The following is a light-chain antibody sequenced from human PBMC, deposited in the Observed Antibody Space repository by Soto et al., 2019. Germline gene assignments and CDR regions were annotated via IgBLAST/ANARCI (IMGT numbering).Light chain of an antibody. V-gene: IGKV3-20*01. CDR2: AAS. J-gene: IGKJ1*01. CDR1: QSVTSSY. Sequence: EIVLTQSPGTLSLSPGERATLSCRASQSVTSSYLVWYQQKPGQAPRLLIYAASSRATGTPDRFSGSGSGTDFTLTISSLEPEDFAVYFCQHYGRSSWTFGQGTKVEIK. CDR3: QHYGRSSWT.